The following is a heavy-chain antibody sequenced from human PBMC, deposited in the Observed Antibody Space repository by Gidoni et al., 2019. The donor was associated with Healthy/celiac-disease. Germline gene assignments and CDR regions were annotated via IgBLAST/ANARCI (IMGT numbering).Heavy chain of an antibody. CDR1: GGSFSGYY. V-gene: IGHV4-34*01. Sequence: QVQLQQWGAGLLKPSETLSLTCAVYGGSFSGYYWSWIRQPPGKGLEWIGEINHSGSTNYNPSLKSRVTISVDTSKNQFSLKLSSVTAADTAVYYCARRLPIVVVPAATNWFDPWGQGTLVTVSS. CDR2: INHSGST. D-gene: IGHD2-2*01. J-gene: IGHJ5*02. CDR3: ARRLPIVVVPAATNWFDP.